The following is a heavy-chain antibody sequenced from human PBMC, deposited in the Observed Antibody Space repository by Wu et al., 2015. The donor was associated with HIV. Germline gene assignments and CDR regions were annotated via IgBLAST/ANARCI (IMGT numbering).Heavy chain of an antibody. J-gene: IGHJ4*02. CDR3: ARLSLRRFGELFSGXDY. D-gene: IGHD3-10*01. CDR2: IGGNRGES. Sequence: QVQLVQSGAEVKKPGASMRVSCQASGYSFTASYLHWVRQAPGKGFEWMGWIGGNRGESHSAQRFRDRFTMTRDTSTNTAYMELTRLTSDDTALYYCARLSLRRFGELFSGXDYWGQGTLVTVSS. V-gene: IGHV1-2*02. CDR1: GYSFTASY.